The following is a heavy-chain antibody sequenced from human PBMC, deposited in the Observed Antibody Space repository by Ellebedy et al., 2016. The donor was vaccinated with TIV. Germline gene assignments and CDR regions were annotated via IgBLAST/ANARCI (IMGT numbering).Heavy chain of an antibody. D-gene: IGHD5-18*01. CDR2: ISGGSTNT. J-gene: IGHJ4*02. CDR3: ARDSEYSYGYFLEY. V-gene: IGHV3-23*01. CDR1: GFTFSSYW. Sequence: GESLKISCAASGFTFSSYWMSWVRQAPGKGLEWVSGISGGSTNTYYADSVRGRFTVSRDNSKKTLYLEMISLRAEDTAVYYCARDSEYSYGYFLEYWGQGTLVTVSS.